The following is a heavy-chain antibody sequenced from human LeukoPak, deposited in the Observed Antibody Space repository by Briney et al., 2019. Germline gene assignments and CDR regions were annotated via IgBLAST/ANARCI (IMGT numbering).Heavy chain of an antibody. J-gene: IGHJ6*02. Sequence: SETLSLTCTVSGGSISSSSYYWGWIRQPPGKGLEWIGSIYYSGSTYYNPSLKSRVTISVDTSKNQFSLRLSSVTAADTAVYYCARDGRYYYDSSSFHYYYGMDVWGQGTTVTVSS. D-gene: IGHD3-22*01. CDR2: IYYSGST. V-gene: IGHV4-39*07. CDR1: GGSISSSSYY. CDR3: ARDGRYYYDSSSFHYYYGMDV.